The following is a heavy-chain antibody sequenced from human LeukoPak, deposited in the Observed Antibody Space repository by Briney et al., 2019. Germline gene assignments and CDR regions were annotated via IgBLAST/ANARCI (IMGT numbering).Heavy chain of an antibody. Sequence: SQTLSLTCTVSGGSISSGSYYWSWIRQPAGKGLEWIGRIYTSGSTNYNPSLKSRVTISLDTSKKQFSLKLSSVTAADTAVYYCAREGLLGSGYTYWGDFDYWGQGTLVTVSS. CDR3: AREGLLGSGYTYWGDFDY. D-gene: IGHD2-21*01. CDR2: IYTSGST. CDR1: GGSISSGSYY. J-gene: IGHJ4*02. V-gene: IGHV4-61*02.